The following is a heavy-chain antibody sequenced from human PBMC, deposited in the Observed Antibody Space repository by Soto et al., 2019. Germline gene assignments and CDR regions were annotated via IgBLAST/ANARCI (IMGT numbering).Heavy chain of an antibody. CDR2: ISAYNGNT. CDR3: ARDVVVRGIFWFDP. D-gene: IGHD2-15*01. V-gene: IGHV1-18*01. Sequence: WASVKVSCKASGYTFTSYGISWVRQAPGQGLEWMGWISAYNGNTNYAQKLQGRVTMTTDTSTSTAYMELRSLRSDDTAVYYCARDVVVRGIFWFDPWGQGTLVTVSS. J-gene: IGHJ5*02. CDR1: GYTFTSYG.